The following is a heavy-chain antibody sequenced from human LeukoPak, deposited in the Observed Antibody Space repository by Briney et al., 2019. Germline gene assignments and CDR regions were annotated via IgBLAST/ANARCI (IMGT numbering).Heavy chain of an antibody. V-gene: IGHV1-46*01. CDR3: ARVPRHYYGSGSYPDY. CDR1: GYTFTSYY. D-gene: IGHD3-10*01. J-gene: IGHJ4*02. CDR2: INPSGGST. Sequence: ASVNVSCKASGYTFTSYYMHWVRQAPGQGLEWMGIINPSGGSTSYAQKFQGRVTMTRDTSTSTVYMELSSLRSEDTAVYYCARVPRHYYGSGSYPDYWGQGTLVTVSS.